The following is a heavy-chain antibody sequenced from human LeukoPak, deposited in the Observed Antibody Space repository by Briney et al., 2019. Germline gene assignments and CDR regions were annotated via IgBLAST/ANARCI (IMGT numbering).Heavy chain of an antibody. V-gene: IGHV3-21*01. CDR1: GFTFSSYS. J-gene: IGHJ3*02. D-gene: IGHD5-18*01. CDR3: ARDGWIQLWACEKDAFDI. CDR2: ISSSSSYI. Sequence: GGSLRLSCAASGFTFSSYSMNWVRQAPGKGLEWVSSISSSSSYIYYADSVKGRFTISRDNAKNSLYLQMNSLRAEDTAVYYCARDGWIQLWACEKDAFDIWGQGTMVTVSS.